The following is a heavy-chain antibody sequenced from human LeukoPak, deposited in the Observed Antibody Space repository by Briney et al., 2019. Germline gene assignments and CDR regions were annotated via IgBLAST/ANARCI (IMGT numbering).Heavy chain of an antibody. V-gene: IGHV1-2*02. CDR3: ARERRGYCTNGVCFPFDP. CDR2: INPNSGGT. D-gene: IGHD2-8*01. J-gene: IGHJ5*02. Sequence: ASVKVSCKASGYTFTGYYMHWVRQAPGQGLEWMGWINPNSGGTNYAQKFQGRVTMTRDTSISTAYMELSRLRSDDTAVYYCARERRGYCTNGVCFPFDPWGQGTLVTVSS. CDR1: GYTFTGYY.